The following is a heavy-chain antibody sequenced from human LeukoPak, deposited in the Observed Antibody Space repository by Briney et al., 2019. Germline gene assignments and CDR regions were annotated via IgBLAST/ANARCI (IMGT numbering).Heavy chain of an antibody. CDR3: PRATPGGLHGYSFDY. D-gene: IGHD5-24*01. V-gene: IGHV1-8*02. Sequence: ASVKVSCKASGYTFKNYDINWVRQATGQGLEWMGWMNPNSGNTGFAQKFQDRVSMTRDTSINTAHMELTSLRSGDTAVYDRPRATPGGLHGYSFDYWGQGTVVTVYS. CDR2: MNPNSGNT. J-gene: IGHJ4*02. CDR1: GYTFKNYD.